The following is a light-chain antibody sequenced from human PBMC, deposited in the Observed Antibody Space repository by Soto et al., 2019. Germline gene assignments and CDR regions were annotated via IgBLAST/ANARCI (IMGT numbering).Light chain of an antibody. CDR3: QQREHWPPIT. J-gene: IGKJ5*01. CDR2: DTS. Sequence: VVLTQSPATLSLSPGESTTLSCRASQSVNRYLAWYQQKPGQAPRHLIYDTSNRATGIPARFSGSGSGTDFTLTISSLEPEDFAVYYCQQREHWPPITFGQGTRLEIK. V-gene: IGKV3-11*01. CDR1: QSVNRY.